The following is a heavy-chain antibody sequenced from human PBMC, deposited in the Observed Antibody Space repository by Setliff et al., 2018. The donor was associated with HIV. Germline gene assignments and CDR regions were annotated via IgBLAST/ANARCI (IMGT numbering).Heavy chain of an antibody. Sequence: ASVKVSCKASGYTFINYGISWVRQAPGQGLEWMGWISAYNGNTNNAQKFQGRLTMTTDTSTRTAYMELRSLRSDDTAVYYCARQFLDWSNDYYSRYYMDVWGKGTTVTVSS. V-gene: IGHV1-18*01. J-gene: IGHJ6*03. CDR3: ARQFLDWSNDYYSRYYMDV. D-gene: IGHD3-3*01. CDR1: GYTFINYG. CDR2: ISAYNGNT.